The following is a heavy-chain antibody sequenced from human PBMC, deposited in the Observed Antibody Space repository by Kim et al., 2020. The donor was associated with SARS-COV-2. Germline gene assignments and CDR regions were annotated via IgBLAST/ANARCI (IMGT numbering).Heavy chain of an antibody. Sequence: SVKVSCKASGGTFSDYPISWLRQAPGHGLEWLGGIIPILGRALYGQTLQGRVTITADDSTATVYMEMSGLRSEDTAVYYCARGRDLAAANTVAEYFQDWGHGTLVTVSS. CDR3: ARGRDLAAANTVAEYFQD. CDR2: IIPILGRA. V-gene: IGHV1-69*10. D-gene: IGHD1-26*01. CDR1: GGTFSDYP. J-gene: IGHJ1*01.